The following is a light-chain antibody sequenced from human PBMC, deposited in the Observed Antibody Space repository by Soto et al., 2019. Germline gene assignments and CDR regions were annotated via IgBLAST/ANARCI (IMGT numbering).Light chain of an antibody. CDR1: SSDVGSYNL. J-gene: IGLJ2*01. CDR2: KGS. Sequence: QSALTQPASVSGSPGQSITISCTGTSSDVGSYNLVSWYQQHTGKAPKLMIYKGSKRPSGVSNRFSGSKSGNTASLTISGLQGEDEADYYCCSYVGSSTSVVFGGGTQLTVL. CDR3: CSYVGSSTSVV. V-gene: IGLV2-23*01.